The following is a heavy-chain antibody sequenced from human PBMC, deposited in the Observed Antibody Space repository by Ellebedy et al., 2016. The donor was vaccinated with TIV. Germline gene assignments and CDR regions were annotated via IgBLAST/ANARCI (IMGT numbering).Heavy chain of an antibody. D-gene: IGHD5-24*01. J-gene: IGHJ4*02. V-gene: IGHV4-59*01. Sequence: SETLSLXXTVSGGSISSYYWSWIRQPPGKGLEWIGYIYYSGSTNYNPSLKSRVTISVDTSKNQFSLKLSSVTAADTAVYYCAREYKSVEMATMLDLCFDYWGQGTLVTVSS. CDR2: IYYSGST. CDR1: GGSISSYY. CDR3: AREYKSVEMATMLDLCFDY.